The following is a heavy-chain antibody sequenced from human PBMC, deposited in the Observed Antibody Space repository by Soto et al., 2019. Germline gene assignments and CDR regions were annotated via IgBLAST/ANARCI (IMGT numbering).Heavy chain of an antibody. V-gene: IGHV4-39*01. CDR1: SAPVSSSTYT. CDR3: ARRHGYCISSSGHGHYAMDV. Sequence: QLQLQESGPGLVKPSETLSLTCTVSSAPVSSSTYTWGWIRQPPGKGLEWIGSIYYSGSTYYNPSLNSRVTVSVDTSKNQFSLKVTSVTAADTAVYYCARRHGYCISSSGHGHYAMDVWGQGTTVTVSS. CDR2: IYYSGST. J-gene: IGHJ6*02. D-gene: IGHD2-2*01.